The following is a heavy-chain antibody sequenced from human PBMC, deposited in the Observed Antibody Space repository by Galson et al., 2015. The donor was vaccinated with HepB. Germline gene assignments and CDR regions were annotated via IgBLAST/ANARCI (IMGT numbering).Heavy chain of an antibody. CDR3: ARIKWFGDILHLFDY. V-gene: IGHV2-70*11. CDR1: GFSLSTSGMC. CDR2: IDWDDDK. Sequence: PALVKPTQTLTLTCTFSGFSLSTSGMCVSWIRQPPGKALEWLARIDWDDDKYYSTSLKTRLTISKDTSKNQVVLTMTNMDPVDTATYYCARIKWFGDILHLFDYWGQGTLVTVSS. D-gene: IGHD3-10*01. J-gene: IGHJ4*02.